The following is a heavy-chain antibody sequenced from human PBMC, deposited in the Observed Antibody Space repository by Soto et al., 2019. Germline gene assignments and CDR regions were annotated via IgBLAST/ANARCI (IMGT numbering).Heavy chain of an antibody. J-gene: IGHJ5*02. CDR3: ASLLGTATTFLS. D-gene: IGHD1-1*01. Sequence: GGSLRLSCAASGFTVSSNYMSWVRQAPGKGLEWVSYISRSATPKYADSVKGRFTISRDSAKNSVYLQMNSLRADDTAVYYCASLLGTATTFLSWGQGALVTVSS. V-gene: IGHV3-48*01. CDR2: ISRSATP. CDR1: GFTVSSNY.